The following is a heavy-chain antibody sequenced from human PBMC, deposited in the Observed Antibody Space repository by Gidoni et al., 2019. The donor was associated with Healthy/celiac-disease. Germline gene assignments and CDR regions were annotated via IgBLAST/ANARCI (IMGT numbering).Heavy chain of an antibody. V-gene: IGHV1-3*01. CDR3: ARGSDHRAYCSSTSCYTSWFDP. CDR1: GYTFTSYA. Sequence: QVQLVQSGAEVKKPGASVKVSCKASGYTFTSYAMHWVRQAPGQRLEWMGWINAGNGNTKYSPKFQGRVTITRDTAASTAYMELSSLRSEDTAVYYCARGSDHRAYCSSTSCYTSWFDPWGQGTLVTVSS. J-gene: IGHJ5*02. CDR2: INAGNGNT. D-gene: IGHD2-2*02.